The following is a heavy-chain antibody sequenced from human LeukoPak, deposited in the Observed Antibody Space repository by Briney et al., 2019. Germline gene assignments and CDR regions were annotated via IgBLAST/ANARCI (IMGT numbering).Heavy chain of an antibody. J-gene: IGHJ3*01. Sequence: PGGSLRLSCTPSGFTFGDYPMSWFRQAPGKGLEWVSYIRTRAYRETTEYAASVTGRFTISRDDSNSIAFLQMDSLKTEDTAIYYCTRAIRLSGDAFDVWGQGTLVTVSS. CDR2: IRTRAYRETT. D-gene: IGHD3-10*01. V-gene: IGHV3-49*03. CDR1: GFTFGDYP. CDR3: TRAIRLSGDAFDV.